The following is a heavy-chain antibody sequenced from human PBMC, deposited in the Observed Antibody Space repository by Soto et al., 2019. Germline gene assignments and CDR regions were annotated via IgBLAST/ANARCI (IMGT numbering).Heavy chain of an antibody. J-gene: IGHJ5*02. CDR1: VFTFSSYE. D-gene: IGHD3-9*01. CDR3: ARGTYDIFRSWFDP. V-gene: IGHV3-48*03. Sequence: GGSLLVSCAASVFTFSSYEMNWVRQAPGKGLEWVSYISSSGSTIYYADSVKGRFTISRDNAKNSLYLQMNSLRAEDTAVYYCARGTYDIFRSWFDPWGQGTMVTVSS. CDR2: ISSSGSTI.